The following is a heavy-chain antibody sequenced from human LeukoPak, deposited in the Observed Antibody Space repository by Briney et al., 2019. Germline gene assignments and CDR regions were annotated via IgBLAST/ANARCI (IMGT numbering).Heavy chain of an antibody. CDR3: ASPIVGATTGGY. CDR2: IYSGGST. Sequence: PGGSLRLSCAASGFTVSSNYMSWVRQAPGKGLEWVSVIYSGGSTYYADSVKSRFTISRDNSKNTLYLQMNSLRAEDTAVYYCASPIVGATTGGYWGQGTLVTVSS. CDR1: GFTVSSNY. D-gene: IGHD1-26*01. J-gene: IGHJ4*02. V-gene: IGHV3-53*01.